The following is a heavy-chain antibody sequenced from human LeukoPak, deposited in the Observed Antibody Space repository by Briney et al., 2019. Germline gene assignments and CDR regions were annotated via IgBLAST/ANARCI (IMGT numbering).Heavy chain of an antibody. J-gene: IGHJ5*02. CDR2: ISSAGNT. CDR3: ARDFAWGSGGAPIDDNWLDP. CDR1: GYIFSNYG. Sequence: ASVKVSCKASGYIFSNYGISWVRQAPGHGLERMGWISSAGNTNYAPKFQDRATMTTDTSTSTAYIELRSLRFDDTAVYYCARDFAWGSGGAPIDDNWLDPWGQGTLVTVSS. D-gene: IGHD7-27*01. V-gene: IGHV1-18*01.